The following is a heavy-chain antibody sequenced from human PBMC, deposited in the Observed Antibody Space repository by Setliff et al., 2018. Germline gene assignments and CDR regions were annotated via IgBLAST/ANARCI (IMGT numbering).Heavy chain of an antibody. CDR3: ARGRGLEWLPESWFDP. CDR1: GDSINSGTYY. CDR2: IYTGGST. Sequence: NPSETLSLTCSVSGDSINSGTYYWSWFRQSAGKGLEWIGRIYTGGSTNYNPPLKSRVTISLDTSKNHFSLTLTSVTAADTAVYYCARGRGLEWLPESWFDPWGQGTLVTVSS. V-gene: IGHV4-61*02. J-gene: IGHJ5*02. D-gene: IGHD3-3*01.